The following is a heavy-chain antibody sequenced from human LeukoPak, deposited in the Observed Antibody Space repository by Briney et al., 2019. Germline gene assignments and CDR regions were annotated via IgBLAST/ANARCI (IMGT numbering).Heavy chain of an antibody. V-gene: IGHV5-51*01. J-gene: IGHJ3*02. CDR3: ARRETLNDAFDI. Sequence: GEPLHISSQGSGYGFTSYWIGWARPMPGKGLERTGIIYPGDSDTRYSTSFQGQVTISADKSISTAYLQWSSLKASDTAMYYCARRETLNDAFDIWGQGTMVTVSS. CDR1: GYGFTSYW. CDR2: IYPGDSDT.